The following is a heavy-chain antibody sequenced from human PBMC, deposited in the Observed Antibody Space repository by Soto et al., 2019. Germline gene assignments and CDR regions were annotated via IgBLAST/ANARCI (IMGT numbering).Heavy chain of an antibody. V-gene: IGHV3-33*01. CDR2: IWYDGTGS. J-gene: IGHJ3*02. CDR3: ARTPLTSDAFDI. D-gene: IGHD3-16*01. Sequence: QVQLVESGGGVVQPGRSLRLSCAASGFTFSTYGMHWVRQAPGKGLEWVAVIWYDGTGSFYGDFVKGRFTISRDNSNNTLYLQLNSLRPDDTAVYYCARTPLTSDAFDIWGQGTRVTVSS. CDR1: GFTFSTYG.